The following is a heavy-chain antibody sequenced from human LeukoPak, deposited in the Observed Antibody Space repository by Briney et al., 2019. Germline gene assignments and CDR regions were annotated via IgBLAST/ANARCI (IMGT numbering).Heavy chain of an antibody. D-gene: IGHD3-22*01. CDR1: GGSISSYY. Sequence: SETLSLTCTVSGGSISSYYWSWIRQPAGKGLEWIGRIYTSGSTNYNPSLKSRVTMSVDTSKNQFSLKLSSVTAADTAVYYCARVSGTYYYDSSGYGYYFDYWGQGTLVTVSS. V-gene: IGHV4-4*07. J-gene: IGHJ4*02. CDR3: ARVSGTYYYDSSGYGYYFDY. CDR2: IYTSGST.